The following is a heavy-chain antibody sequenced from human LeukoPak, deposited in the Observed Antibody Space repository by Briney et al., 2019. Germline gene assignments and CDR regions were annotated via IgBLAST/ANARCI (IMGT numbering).Heavy chain of an antibody. V-gene: IGHV4-34*01. CDR2: INHSGTT. CDR3: AIDYMTGTGNAGSY. J-gene: IGHJ4*02. CDR1: GGSFSAYY. Sequence: SETLSLTCAVYGGSFSAYYWSWIRQSPGKGLEWIGEINHSGTTVYNPSLKSRVTLSVDTSKKQFSLKLNSVTAADTAVYYCAIDYMTGTGNAGSYWGQGTLVTVSS. D-gene: IGHD3/OR15-3a*01.